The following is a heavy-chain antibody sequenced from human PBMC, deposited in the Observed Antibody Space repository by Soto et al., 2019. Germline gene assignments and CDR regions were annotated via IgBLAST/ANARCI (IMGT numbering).Heavy chain of an antibody. CDR1: GGSISSGDYF. Sequence: QVRLQESGPGLVKPSQTLSLTCTVSGGSISSGDYFWSWVRQPPGNGLEWIGYIYYTGSTSYNPSLKSRITMSVDTSKNQFSLKVSSVTAADTAVYFCARDDGYYRLYDYWGQGTLVTVSS. CDR3: ARDDGYYRLYDY. V-gene: IGHV4-30-4*01. CDR2: IYYTGST. J-gene: IGHJ4*02. D-gene: IGHD3-3*01.